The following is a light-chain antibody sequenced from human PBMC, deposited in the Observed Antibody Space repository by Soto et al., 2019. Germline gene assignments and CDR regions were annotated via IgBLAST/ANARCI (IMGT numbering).Light chain of an antibody. CDR1: QTISTY. J-gene: IGKJ1*01. V-gene: IGKV1-39*01. CDR2: GAS. Sequence: DIQMTQSPSPLSASVGDRVTITCRASQTISTYLNWYQQKPGKAPKLLIYGASSLQSGVPSRFSGSGSGTDFTLTISSLQPEDFGTYYCQQSFSTPQTFGQGTKVEIK. CDR3: QQSFSTPQT.